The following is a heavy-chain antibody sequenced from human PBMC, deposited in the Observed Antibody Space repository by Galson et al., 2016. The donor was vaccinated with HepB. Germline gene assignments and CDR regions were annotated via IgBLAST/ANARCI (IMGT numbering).Heavy chain of an antibody. J-gene: IGHJ5*02. V-gene: IGHV4-31*03. CDR1: GDSVTGGGHY. CDR2: IHYSGRA. Sequence: TLSLTCSVSGDSVTGGGHYWSWIRQHPGKGLEWIGYIHYSGRAYYNPSLKSRSDISLDTSNNQFSLTLSSVTAADPAVYYCVRGSQAPTSFPDRWGQGTLVTVSS. CDR3: VRGSQAPTSFPDR. D-gene: IGHD2-15*01.